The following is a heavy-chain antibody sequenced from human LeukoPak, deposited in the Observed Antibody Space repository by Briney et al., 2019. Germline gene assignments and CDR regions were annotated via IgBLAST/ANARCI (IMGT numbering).Heavy chain of an antibody. CDR2: ISSRSSYI. J-gene: IGHJ4*02. Sequence: GGSLRLSCAASGFTFSSYNMKWVRQAPGKGLEWVSSISSRSSYIFYADSVKGRFTISRDNAKKSLYLQMNSLRAEDTAVYYCARAPYPYCSSTSCYGLTLFYWGQGTLVTVSS. V-gene: IGHV3-21*01. D-gene: IGHD2-2*01. CDR3: ARAPYPYCSSTSCYGLTLFY. CDR1: GFTFSSYN.